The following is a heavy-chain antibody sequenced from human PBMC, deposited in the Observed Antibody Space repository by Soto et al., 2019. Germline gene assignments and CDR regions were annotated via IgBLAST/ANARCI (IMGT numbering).Heavy chain of an antibody. Sequence: PSETLSLTCTVSGGSISSYYWSWIRQPPGKGLEWIGYIYYSGSTNYNPSLKSRVTISVDTSKNHFSLKLSSLTAADTAVYYCARLGNLYDIFIGNTPPSYSADFWGKGLTVSLSS. CDR3: ARLGNLYDIFIGNTPPSYSADF. V-gene: IGHV4-59*08. J-gene: IGHJ6*04. CDR2: IYYSGST. CDR1: GGSISSYY. D-gene: IGHD3-9*01.